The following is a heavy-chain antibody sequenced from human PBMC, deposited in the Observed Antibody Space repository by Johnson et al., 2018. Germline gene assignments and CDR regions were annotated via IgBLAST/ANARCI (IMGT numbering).Heavy chain of an antibody. J-gene: IGHJ6*02. CDR1: GGTFSSYA. Sequence: QVQLVQSGAEVKKPGSSVKVSCKASGGTFSSYAISWVRQAPGQGLEWMGGIIPIFGTANYAQKFQGRVTITADESTSTAYRELSSLRSEDTDVYYCARYGGIVVVTATYYYGMDVWGQGTTVTVSS. V-gene: IGHV1-69*01. CDR3: ARYGGIVVVTATYYYGMDV. CDR2: IIPIFGTA. D-gene: IGHD2-21*02.